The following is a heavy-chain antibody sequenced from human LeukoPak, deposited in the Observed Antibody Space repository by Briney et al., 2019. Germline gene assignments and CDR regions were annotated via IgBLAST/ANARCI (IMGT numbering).Heavy chain of an antibody. Sequence: SETLSLTCTVSGVSISSHYWSWLRQPPGKGLEWVGYIYYSGSTNYNPSLKCRVTISVDTSTIQFSLKLSSLSPAVTAVYYCAREEGYYDTSGRYYYYYMDVWGKGTTVTVSS. D-gene: IGHD3-22*01. V-gene: IGHV4-59*11. CDR2: IYYSGST. CDR1: GVSISSHY. CDR3: AREEGYYDTSGRYYYYYMDV. J-gene: IGHJ6*03.